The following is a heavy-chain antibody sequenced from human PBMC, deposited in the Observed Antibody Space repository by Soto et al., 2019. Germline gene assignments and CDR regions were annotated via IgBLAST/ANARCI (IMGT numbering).Heavy chain of an antibody. CDR3: TRYSYDGTYYCGMDV. V-gene: IGHV3-74*01. CDR2: INPDGRST. Sequence: EVQLVESGGGLVQPGGSLRLSCAASGFTFRSYWMHWVRQAPGKGLVWVSRINPDGRSTSYSDSVKGRFTISRDNAKNTLYLQMNSLRAEGTAVYDCTRYSYDGTYYCGMDVLGQGTTVTVSS. D-gene: IGHD3-16*01. J-gene: IGHJ6*02. CDR1: GFTFRSYW.